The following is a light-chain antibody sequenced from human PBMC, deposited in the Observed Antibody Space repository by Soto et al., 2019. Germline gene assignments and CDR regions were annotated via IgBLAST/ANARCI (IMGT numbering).Light chain of an antibody. Sequence: DIQMTQSPSTLSASVGDRVTITCRASQSISTWLAWYQQKPGKAPKVLIYDASSLESGVPSRFSGSGSGTEFTLTISSLQSDDFATYYCQQYKSYWTFGQGTKVDIK. CDR1: QSISTW. V-gene: IGKV1-5*01. CDR2: DAS. CDR3: QQYKSYWT. J-gene: IGKJ1*01.